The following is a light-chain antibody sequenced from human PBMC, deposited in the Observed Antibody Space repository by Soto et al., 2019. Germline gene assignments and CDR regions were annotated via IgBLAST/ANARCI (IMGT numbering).Light chain of an antibody. Sequence: DIQMTQSPSTLSASVGDRVTISCRASQSVSNWLAWYQQKPGKAPQLLIFEASSLEVGVPSRFSGSGPGTEFTLPITGLQPDDFATYYCQQYHRLMYTFGQGTKLEI. J-gene: IGKJ2*01. V-gene: IGKV1-5*01. CDR2: EAS. CDR1: QSVSNW. CDR3: QQYHRLMYT.